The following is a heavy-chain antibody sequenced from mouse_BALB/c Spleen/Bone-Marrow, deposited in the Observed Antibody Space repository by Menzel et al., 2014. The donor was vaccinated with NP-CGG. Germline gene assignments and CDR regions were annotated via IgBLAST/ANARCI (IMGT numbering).Heavy chain of an antibody. J-gene: IGHJ3*01. D-gene: IGHD1-1*01. CDR1: GFDFSSYW. CDR2: INPDSNTI. Sequence: EVKLMESGGGLVQPGGSLKLSCAASGFDFSSYWMSWVRQAPGKGLEWIGEINPDSNTINYTPSLKDKFIISRDNAKNTLYLQMSKVRSEDTALYYCARMGHYGWFAYWGQGTLVTVPA. V-gene: IGHV4-1*02. CDR3: ARMGHYGWFAY.